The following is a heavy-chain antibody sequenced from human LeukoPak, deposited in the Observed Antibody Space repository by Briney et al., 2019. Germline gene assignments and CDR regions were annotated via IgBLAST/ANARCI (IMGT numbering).Heavy chain of an antibody. D-gene: IGHD5-24*01. CDR2: ISTSSSYI. V-gene: IGHV3-21*01. Sequence: GGSLRLSCAASGFTFSSYTMNWVRQAPGKGLEWVSSISTSSSYIYYADSVKGRFTISRDNAKNSLYLQMNSLRAEDTAVYYCAKSGYNRFDYWGQGTLVTVSS. J-gene: IGHJ4*02. CDR3: AKSGYNRFDY. CDR1: GFTFSSYT.